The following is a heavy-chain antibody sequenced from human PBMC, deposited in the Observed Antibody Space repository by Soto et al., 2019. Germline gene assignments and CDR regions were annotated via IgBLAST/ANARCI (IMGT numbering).Heavy chain of an antibody. J-gene: IGHJ4*02. CDR3: AKDRGWSSADLDY. V-gene: IGHV3-30*18. CDR1: GFTFSSFG. Sequence: QVQLVESGGGVVQPGRSLRLSCAASGFTFSSFGMHWVRQAPGKGLEWVALISYDGSNKYYADSVKGRFTISRDKSKNTRSLQMNSVRAEDTAVYYCAKDRGWSSADLDYWGQGTLVTVSS. CDR2: ISYDGSNK. D-gene: IGHD6-19*01.